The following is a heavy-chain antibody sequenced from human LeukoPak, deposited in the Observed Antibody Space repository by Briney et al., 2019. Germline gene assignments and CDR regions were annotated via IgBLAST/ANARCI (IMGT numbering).Heavy chain of an antibody. V-gene: IGHV3-66*01. CDR3: ARDRYCSGGSCYGNFDH. CDR1: GFTVSSNY. CDR2: INSGGNT. J-gene: IGHJ4*02. D-gene: IGHD2-15*01. Sequence: SGGSLRLSCAASGFTVSSNYMSWARQAPGKGLEWVSVINSGGNTHYADSVKGRFIISRDNSKNTLYLQMNSLRAEDTAVYYCARDRYCSGGSCYGNFDHWGQGTLVTVSS.